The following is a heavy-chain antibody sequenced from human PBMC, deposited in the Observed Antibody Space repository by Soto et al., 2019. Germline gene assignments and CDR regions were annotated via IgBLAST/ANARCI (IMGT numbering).Heavy chain of an antibody. J-gene: IGHJ4*02. D-gene: IGHD1-26*01. V-gene: IGHV3-20*04. CDR1: GFTFDDYG. CDR3: AREDPDVGDEIRTPFDY. Sequence: AGGSLRLSCAASGFTFDDYGMSWVRQAPGKGLEWVSGINWNGGSTGYADSVKGRFTISRDNAKNSLYLQMNSLRAEDTALYYCAREDPDVGDEIRTPFDYWGQGTLVTVSS. CDR2: INWNGGST.